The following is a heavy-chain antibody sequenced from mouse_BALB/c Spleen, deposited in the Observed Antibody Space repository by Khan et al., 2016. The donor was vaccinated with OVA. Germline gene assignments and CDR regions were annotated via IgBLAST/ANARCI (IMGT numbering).Heavy chain of an antibody. Sequence: QIQLVQSGPELVKPGASVKMSCKASGYTFTDYVLTWVKQRTGQGLEWIGEIYPGSGNSYYNEKFKDKATLTADKSSNTAYIQLSRLTFEDSAVSFCARGGYGTSGAYWGQGTLVTVSA. CDR2: IYPGSGNS. J-gene: IGHJ3*01. CDR1: GYTFTDYV. D-gene: IGHD1-1*01. V-gene: IGHV1-77*01. CDR3: ARGGYGTSGAY.